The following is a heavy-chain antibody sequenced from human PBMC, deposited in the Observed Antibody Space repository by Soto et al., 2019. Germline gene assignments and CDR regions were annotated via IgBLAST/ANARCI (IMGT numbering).Heavy chain of an antibody. J-gene: IGHJ4*02. Sequence: PGGSLRLSCAASGFTFSSYWMHWVRQAPGKGLEWVSGITETGGSTYYADSLKGRFTVSRDNSKSTLYLQMNSLRAEDTAVYYCAKDYGYGPLWFDFWGQGTLVTVSS. CDR1: GFTFSSYW. CDR2: ITETGGST. V-gene: IGHV3-23*01. D-gene: IGHD5-18*01. CDR3: AKDYGYGPLWFDF.